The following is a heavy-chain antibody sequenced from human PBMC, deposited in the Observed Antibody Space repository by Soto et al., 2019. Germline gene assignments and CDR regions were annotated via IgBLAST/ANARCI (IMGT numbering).Heavy chain of an antibody. CDR3: LRDKGGSDDF. CDR1: GFTFSTYW. D-gene: IGHD2-15*01. J-gene: IGHJ4*02. Sequence: EVQLVESGGGLVQPGGSLRLSCAASGFTFSTYWMHWVRQAPGKGLVWVSRINRDGSRTNHADSVKGRVTISRDNAKNTLYLQMNSLRVEDRAVDYCLRDKGGSDDFWGQGTLVTVSS. V-gene: IGHV3-74*01. CDR2: INRDGSRT.